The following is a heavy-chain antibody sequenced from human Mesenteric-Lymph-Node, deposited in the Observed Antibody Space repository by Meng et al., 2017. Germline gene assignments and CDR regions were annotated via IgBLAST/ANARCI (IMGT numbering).Heavy chain of an antibody. V-gene: IGHV4-31*03. J-gene: IGHJ5*02. Sequence: LRLSCTVSGGSISSGGYYWSWIRQHPGKGLEWIGYIYYSGSTYYNPSLKSRVTISVDTSKNQFSLKLSSVTAADTAVYYCARQGYRNAYGPNWFDPWGQGTLVTVSS. CDR1: GGSISSGGYY. D-gene: IGHD5-18*01. CDR3: ARQGYRNAYGPNWFDP. CDR2: IYYSGST.